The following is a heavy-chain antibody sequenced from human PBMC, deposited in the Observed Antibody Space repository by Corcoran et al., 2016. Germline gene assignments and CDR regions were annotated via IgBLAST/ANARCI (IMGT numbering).Heavy chain of an antibody. Sequence: VQLQQWGAGLLKPSETLSLTCAVYGGSFSGYYWSWIRQAPGKGLEWVANIKTDGSEKNYVDSVKGRFTISRDNAKNSVFLQMNSLRVEDTAVYYCARGGERDAWCDPWGQGTLVTVSS. J-gene: IGHJ5*02. D-gene: IGHD2-21*01. CDR1: GGSFSGYY. CDR3: ARGGERDAWCDP. CDR2: IKTDGSEK. V-gene: IGHV3-7*03.